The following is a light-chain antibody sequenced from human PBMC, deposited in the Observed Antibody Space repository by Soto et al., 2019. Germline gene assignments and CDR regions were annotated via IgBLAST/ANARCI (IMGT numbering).Light chain of an antibody. CDR1: SSDVGGHNY. CDR3: SSYTSRTTLV. J-gene: IGLJ1*01. Sequence: QSALTQPASVSGSPGQSVTISCTGTSSDVGGHNYVSWYQQHPGKAPNLMIYEVSNRPSGVSRRFSGSKSGNTASLTISGLQAEDEADYYCSSYTSRTTLVFGTGTKVTVL. CDR2: EVS. V-gene: IGLV2-14*01.